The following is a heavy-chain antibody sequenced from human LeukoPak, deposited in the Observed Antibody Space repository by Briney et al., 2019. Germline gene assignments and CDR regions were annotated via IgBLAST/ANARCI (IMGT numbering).Heavy chain of an antibody. Sequence: ASVKVSCKASGYTFTGYYMHWVRQAPGQGLEWMGRINPNSGGTNYAQKFQGRVTMTRDTSISTAYMELSSLRSEDSAVYYCARGFGVTMVRGVIVFFDYWGQGTLVTVSS. CDR1: GYTFTGYY. CDR3: ARGFGVTMVRGVIVFFDY. CDR2: INPNSGGT. V-gene: IGHV1-2*06. D-gene: IGHD3-10*01. J-gene: IGHJ4*02.